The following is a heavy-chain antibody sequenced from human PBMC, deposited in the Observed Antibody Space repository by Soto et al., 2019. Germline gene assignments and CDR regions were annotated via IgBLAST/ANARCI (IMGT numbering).Heavy chain of an antibody. CDR3: AKDVVAGQNGYYFDY. D-gene: IGHD6-19*01. Sequence: EVQLVESGGGLVQPGRSLRLSCAASGFTFDDYAMHWVRQAPGKGLEWVSGISWNSGSIGYADSVKGRFTISRDNAKNSLYLQMNSLRAEDTALYYCAKDVVAGQNGYYFDYWGQGTLVTVSS. CDR1: GFTFDDYA. J-gene: IGHJ4*02. V-gene: IGHV3-9*01. CDR2: ISWNSGSI.